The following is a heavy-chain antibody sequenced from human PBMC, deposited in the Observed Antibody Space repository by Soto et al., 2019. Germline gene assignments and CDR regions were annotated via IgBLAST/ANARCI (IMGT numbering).Heavy chain of an antibody. Sequence: QLQLQESGPGLVKPSETLSLTCTASGGSISSNSYYWGWIRQSPGKGLEWIWSIGYTGTIYYNPSLQSRVTMSVDTSENQISLRLSSMTAADTAVYYCASHVHNQGYKYYFDSWSQGTLVTVSS. J-gene: IGHJ4*02. CDR3: ASHVHNQGYKYYFDS. CDR2: IGYTGTI. V-gene: IGHV4-39*01. D-gene: IGHD5-18*01. CDR1: GGSISSNSYY.